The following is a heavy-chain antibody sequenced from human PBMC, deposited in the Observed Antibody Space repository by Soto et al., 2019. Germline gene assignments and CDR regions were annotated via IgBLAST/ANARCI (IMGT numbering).Heavy chain of an antibody. CDR1: GFTFNSYA. D-gene: IGHD3-10*01. CDR2: ISGSGGTT. V-gene: IGHV3-23*01. J-gene: IGHJ4*02. CDR3: AKDLHYGSGTYSDSSLDY. Sequence: EVQLLESGGGLVQPGGSLRLSCGGSGFTFNSYATTWVRQAPGKGLEWVSAISGSGGTTYYANSVKGRFTISRDQSKDPLYLQMNSLRAEDTAIYYCAKDLHYGSGTYSDSSLDYWGQGTLVTVSS.